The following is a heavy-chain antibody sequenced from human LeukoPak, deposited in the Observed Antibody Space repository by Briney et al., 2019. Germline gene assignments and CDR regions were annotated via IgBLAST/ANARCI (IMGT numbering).Heavy chain of an antibody. CDR1: GFTVAANY. V-gene: IGHV3-53*01. CDR3: ATPGGSGDYPYPTYFNY. D-gene: IGHD3-10*01. CDR2: FYSGGSA. J-gene: IGHJ4*02. Sequence: GGSLRLSCSVSGFTVAANYMTWVRRAPGKGLEWVSVFYSGGSAYYADSVKGRFTISRDLSTNTLFLQMISLRAEDTAVYYCATPGGSGDYPYPTYFNYWGQGTLITVSS.